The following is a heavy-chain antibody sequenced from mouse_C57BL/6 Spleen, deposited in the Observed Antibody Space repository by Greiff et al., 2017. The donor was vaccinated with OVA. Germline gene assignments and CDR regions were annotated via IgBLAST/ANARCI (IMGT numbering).Heavy chain of an antibody. Sequence: VQLQQPGAELVKPGASVKMSCKASGYTFTSYWITWVKQRPGQGLEWIGDIYPGSGSTNYNEKFKSKATLTVDTSSSTAYMQLSSLTSEDSAVYYCARKWDYDAWFADWGQGTLVTVSA. D-gene: IGHD2-4*01. J-gene: IGHJ3*01. CDR1: GYTFTSYW. V-gene: IGHV1-55*01. CDR2: IYPGSGST. CDR3: ARKWDYDAWFAD.